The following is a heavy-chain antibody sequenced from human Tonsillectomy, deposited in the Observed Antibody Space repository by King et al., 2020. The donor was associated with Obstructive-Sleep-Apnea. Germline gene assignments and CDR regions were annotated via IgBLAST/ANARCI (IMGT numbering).Heavy chain of an antibody. Sequence: VQLVESGAEVKKPGESLKISCKGSGYSFTSYWIGLVRQMPGKGLEWMGIIYPGDSDTRYSPSFQGQVTISADKSISTAYLQWSSLKASDTAMYYCARRGDSSGWYVGGFDYWGQGTLVTVSS. D-gene: IGHD6-19*01. V-gene: IGHV5-51*01. CDR2: IYPGDSDT. CDR3: ARRGDSSGWYVGGFDY. CDR1: GYSFTSYW. J-gene: IGHJ4*02.